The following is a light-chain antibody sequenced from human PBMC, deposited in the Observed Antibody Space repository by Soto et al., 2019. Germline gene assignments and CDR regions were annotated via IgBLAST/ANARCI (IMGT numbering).Light chain of an antibody. J-gene: IGKJ4*01. CDR2: DVS. CDR3: QQYGSSPLT. CDR1: QSVSSN. Sequence: IVMTQSPATLSVSPGERATLSCRASQSVSSNLAWYQQKPGQPPRFLMYDVSTRATGIPDRFSGSGSGTDLTLTISRLEPEDFAVYYCQQYGSSPLTFGGGTKVDIK. V-gene: IGKV3-20*01.